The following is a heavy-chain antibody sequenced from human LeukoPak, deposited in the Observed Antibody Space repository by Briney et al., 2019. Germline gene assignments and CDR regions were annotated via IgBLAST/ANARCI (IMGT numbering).Heavy chain of an antibody. J-gene: IGHJ4*02. V-gene: IGHV4-31*03. CDR2: ILHSGTT. Sequence: SETLSLTCNVSGDSLSSGGPYWNWLRQHPTKGLEWIGYILHSGTTYYKPSLKSRLTISLDKSKNQFSLKLTSMTVADTAVYYCARGPLREFDYWGQGILVTVSS. D-gene: IGHD5-24*01. CDR3: ARGPLREFDY. CDR1: GDSLSSGGPY.